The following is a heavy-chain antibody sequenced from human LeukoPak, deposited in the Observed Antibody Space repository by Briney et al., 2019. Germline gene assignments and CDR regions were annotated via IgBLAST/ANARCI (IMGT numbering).Heavy chain of an antibody. Sequence: SETLSLTCTVSGGSISSYYWSWIRQPPGKGLEWIGYIYYSGSTNYNPSLKSRVTISVDTSKNQVSLKLSSVTAADTAVYYCARVRGYNPKYYFDYWGQGTLVTVSS. CDR2: IYYSGST. D-gene: IGHD5-24*01. CDR3: ARVRGYNPKYYFDY. CDR1: GGSISSYY. V-gene: IGHV4-59*01. J-gene: IGHJ4*02.